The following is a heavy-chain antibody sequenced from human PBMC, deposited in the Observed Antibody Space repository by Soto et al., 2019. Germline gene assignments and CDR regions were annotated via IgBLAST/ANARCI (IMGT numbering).Heavy chain of an antibody. Sequence: SGPTLVNPTQTLTLTCTFSGFSLSTSGVGVGWIRQPPGKALEWLALIYWNDDKRYSPSLKSRLTITKDTSKNQVVLTMTNMDPVDTATYYCAHSPVGRDGHNDYAPLDYWGQGTLVTVSS. CDR3: AHSPVGRDGHNDYAPLDY. V-gene: IGHV2-5*01. J-gene: IGHJ4*02. CDR2: IYWNDDK. D-gene: IGHD3-16*01. CDR1: GFSLSTSGVG.